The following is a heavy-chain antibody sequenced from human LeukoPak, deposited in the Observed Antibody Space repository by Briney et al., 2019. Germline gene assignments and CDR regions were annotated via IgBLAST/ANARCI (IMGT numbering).Heavy chain of an antibody. V-gene: IGHV4-59*01. J-gene: IGHJ4*02. CDR2: IYYSGST. CDR1: GGSISSYY. Sequence: SETLSLTCTVSGGSISSYYWSWLRQPPGKGLEWIGYIYYSGSTNYNPSLKSRVTISVDTSKNQFSLKLSSVTAADTAVYYCARESHYFDYWGQGTLVTVSS. CDR3: ARESHYFDY.